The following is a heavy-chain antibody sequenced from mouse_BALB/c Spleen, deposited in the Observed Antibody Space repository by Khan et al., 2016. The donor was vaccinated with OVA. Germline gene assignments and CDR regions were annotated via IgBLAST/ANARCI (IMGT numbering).Heavy chain of an antibody. CDR3: TRREKYGYACSGFAY. CDR2: INPADSES. D-gene: IGHD2-2*01. Sequence: VQLQQSGAELVRPGASVKLSCKASGYTFTSYWMNWVRQRPGQGLEWVGKINPADSESHYNQMFKDKATLTVDKSSGTADMQLSSLTSEDSAVYYCTRREKYGYACSGFAYWGQGTLVTVSA. J-gene: IGHJ3*01. CDR1: GYTFTSYW. V-gene: IGHV1-61*01.